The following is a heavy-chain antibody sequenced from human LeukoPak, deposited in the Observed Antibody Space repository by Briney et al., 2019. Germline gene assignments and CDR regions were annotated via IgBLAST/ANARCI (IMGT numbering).Heavy chain of an antibody. Sequence: GGSLRLSCAASGFTLSSYAMSWVRQAPGKGLEWVSVINGSGGSTYYADSVKGRFTISRDNSKNTLYLQMNSLRAEDTAVYYCAKVGTVTSSFDYWGQGTLVTVSS. D-gene: IGHD4-17*01. CDR1: GFTLSSYA. J-gene: IGHJ4*02. CDR2: INGSGGST. CDR3: AKVGTVTSSFDY. V-gene: IGHV3-23*01.